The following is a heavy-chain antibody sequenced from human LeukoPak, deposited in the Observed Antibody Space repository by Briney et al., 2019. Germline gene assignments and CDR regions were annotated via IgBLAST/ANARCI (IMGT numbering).Heavy chain of an antibody. D-gene: IGHD2-15*01. CDR2: INSDGSST. CDR1: GFTFSSYW. Sequence: GGSLRLSCAASGFTFSSYWMHWVRQAPGKGLVWVSRINSDGSSTSYADSVKGRFTISRGNAKNTLYLQMNSLRAEDTAVYYCARGIYCSGGSCYSGYFDYWGQGTLVTVSS. J-gene: IGHJ4*02. CDR3: ARGIYCSGGSCYSGYFDY. V-gene: IGHV3-74*01.